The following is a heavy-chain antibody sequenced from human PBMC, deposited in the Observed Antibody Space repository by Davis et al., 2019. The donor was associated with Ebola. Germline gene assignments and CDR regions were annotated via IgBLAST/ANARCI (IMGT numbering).Heavy chain of an antibody. CDR2: ISSSGSTI. CDR3: ARGTAKSIVATITHYYYGMDV. D-gene: IGHD5-12*01. J-gene: IGHJ6*02. CDR1: GFTFSSYE. V-gene: IGHV3-48*03. Sequence: GESLKISCAASGFTFSSYEMNWVRQAPGKGLEWVSYISSSGSTIYYADSVKGRFTISRDNSKNTLYLQMNSLRAEDTAVYYCARGTAKSIVATITHYYYGMDVWGQGTTVTVSS.